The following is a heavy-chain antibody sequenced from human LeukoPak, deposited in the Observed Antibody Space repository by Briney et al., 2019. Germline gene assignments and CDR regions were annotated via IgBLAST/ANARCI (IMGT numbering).Heavy chain of an antibody. D-gene: IGHD3-22*01. Sequence: SETLSLTCTVSGGSISSSSYYWGWIRQPPGKGLEWIGYMFYSGSTTYNPSLKSRITISVDTSKNQFSLKLRSVTAADTAVYYCARLPYYYDNSGFRDYHYYMDVWGKGTTVNVFS. CDR3: ARLPYYYDNSGFRDYHYYMDV. V-gene: IGHV4-61*05. CDR1: GGSISSSSYY. CDR2: MFYSGST. J-gene: IGHJ6*03.